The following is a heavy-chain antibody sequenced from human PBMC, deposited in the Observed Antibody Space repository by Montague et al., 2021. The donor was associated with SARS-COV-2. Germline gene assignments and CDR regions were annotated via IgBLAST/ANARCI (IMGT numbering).Heavy chain of an antibody. CDR1: GDSIRSYH. J-gene: IGHJ6*02. CDR3: TRDRGIAAADNYYYGMDV. Sequence: SETLSLTCTVSGDSIRSYHWTWIRQPPGKGLEWIGRISDSGRTTXNPSLKSRVTISVDTSKNQFFLNLRSMVAADTAIYYCTRDRGIAAADNYYYGMDVWGPGTTVTVSS. D-gene: IGHD6-13*01. CDR2: ISDSGRT. V-gene: IGHV4-59*13.